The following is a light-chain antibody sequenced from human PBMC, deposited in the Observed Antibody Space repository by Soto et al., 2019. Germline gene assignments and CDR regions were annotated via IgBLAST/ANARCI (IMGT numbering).Light chain of an antibody. CDR2: EVS. V-gene: IGLV2-14*01. J-gene: IGLJ1*01. CDR1: SSDVGGYDH. CDR3: DSYTSSRAYV. Sequence: QSALTQPASVSGSPGQSITISCTGTSSDVGGYDHVSWYQQHPGKAPKLMIYEVSNRPSGVSNRFSGSKSGNTASLTISGLQAEDEADYYCDSYTSSRAYVFGIGTKLTVL.